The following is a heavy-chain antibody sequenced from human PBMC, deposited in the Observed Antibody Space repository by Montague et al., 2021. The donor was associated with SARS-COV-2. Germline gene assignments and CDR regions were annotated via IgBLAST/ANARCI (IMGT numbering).Heavy chain of an antibody. CDR1: GGSFNDYY. J-gene: IGHJ4*02. Sequence: ETLSLTCAVYGGSFNDYYWSWVRQPPGKGLEWIGEINHGGITNYSPSLKSRVTISADTSKNQFSLKLKSVTAADTANYYCARGHQGIAMIVVVMIGAEYYFDYWGQGSLVTVSS. D-gene: IGHD3-22*01. CDR2: INHGGIT. V-gene: IGHV4-34*01. CDR3: ARGHQGIAMIVVVMIGAEYYFDY.